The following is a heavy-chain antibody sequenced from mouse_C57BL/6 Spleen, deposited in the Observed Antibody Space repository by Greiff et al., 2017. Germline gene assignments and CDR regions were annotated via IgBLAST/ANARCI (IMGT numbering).Heavy chain of an antibody. CDR3: ARDGENYFDY. J-gene: IGHJ2*01. CDR2: ISDGGSYT. Sequence: EVQLVESGGGLVKPGGSLKLSCAASGFTFSSYAMSWVRQTPEKRLEWVATISDGGSYTYYPDNVKGRFTISRDNAKNNLYLQMNHLKSEDTAMYYCARDGENYFDYWGQGTTLTVSS. CDR1: GFTFSSYA. V-gene: IGHV5-4*01.